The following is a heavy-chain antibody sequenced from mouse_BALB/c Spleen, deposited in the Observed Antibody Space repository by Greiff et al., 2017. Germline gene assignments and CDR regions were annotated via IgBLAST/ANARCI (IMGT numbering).Heavy chain of an antibody. D-gene: IGHD1-1*01. J-gene: IGHJ2*01. CDR3: ARGGTTVLYFDY. Sequence: EVKVVESGGGLVKPGGSLKLSCAASGFTFSDYYMYWVRQTPEKRLEWVATISDGGSYTYYPDSVKGRFTISRDNAKNNLYLQMSSLKSEDTAMYYCARGGTTVLYFDYWGQGTTLTVSS. CDR1: GFTFSDYY. V-gene: IGHV5-4*02. CDR2: ISDGGSYT.